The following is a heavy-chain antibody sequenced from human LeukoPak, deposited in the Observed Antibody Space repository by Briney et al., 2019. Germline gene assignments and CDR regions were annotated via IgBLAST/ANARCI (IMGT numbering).Heavy chain of an antibody. D-gene: IGHD2-21*02. CDR2: ISSSSSYI. J-gene: IGHJ4*02. CDR3: AKTGGRGDPFDY. Sequence: PGGSLRLSCAASGFTFSSYSMNWVRQAPGKGLEWVSSISSSSSYIYYADSVKGRFTISRDNAENSLYLEMNSLRVEDTAVYYCAKTGGRGDPFDYWGQGTLVTVSS. V-gene: IGHV3-21*01. CDR1: GFTFSSYS.